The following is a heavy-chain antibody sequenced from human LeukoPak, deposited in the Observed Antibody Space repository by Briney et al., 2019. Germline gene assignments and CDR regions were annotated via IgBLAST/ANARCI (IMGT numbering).Heavy chain of an antibody. CDR1: GGSFSGYY. V-gene: IGHV4-34*01. Sequence: SETLSLTCAVYGGSFSGYYWSWIRQPPGKGLEWIAEINHSGSTNYNPSLKSRVTISVDTSKNQFSLKLSSVTAADTAVYYCARVAYSTVFNARGRPFDYWGQGTLVTVSS. D-gene: IGHD2-21*01. CDR2: INHSGST. CDR3: ARVAYSTVFNARGRPFDY. J-gene: IGHJ4*02.